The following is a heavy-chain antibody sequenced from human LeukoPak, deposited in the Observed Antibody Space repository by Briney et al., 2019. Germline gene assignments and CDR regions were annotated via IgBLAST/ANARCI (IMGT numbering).Heavy chain of an antibody. CDR1: GYTFTSYD. J-gene: IGHJ6*03. CDR2: INPNSGGT. D-gene: IGHD3-10*01. Sequence: ASVKVSCKASGYTFTSYDINWVRQATGQGLEWMGWINPNSGGTNYAQKFQGRVTMTRDTSISTAYMELSRLRSDDTAVYYCARGMVRGVMGPSTKYYYYYYMDVWGKGTTVTVSS. V-gene: IGHV1-2*02. CDR3: ARGMVRGVMGPSTKYYYYYYMDV.